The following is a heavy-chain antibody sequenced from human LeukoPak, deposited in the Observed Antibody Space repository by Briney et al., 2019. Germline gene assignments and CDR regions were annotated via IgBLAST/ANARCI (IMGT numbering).Heavy chain of an antibody. V-gene: IGHV4-59*01. CDR2: IYYSGST. CDR1: GGSISSYY. D-gene: IGHD4-11*01. Sequence: SETLSLTCTVSGGSISSYYWSWIRQPPGKGLEWIGYIYYSGSTNYNPSLKSRVTISIHTYKNQFSLKLSSVTAADTAVYYCARGGVRLQSLPDYWGQGTLVTVSS. J-gene: IGHJ4*02. CDR3: ARGGVRLQSLPDY.